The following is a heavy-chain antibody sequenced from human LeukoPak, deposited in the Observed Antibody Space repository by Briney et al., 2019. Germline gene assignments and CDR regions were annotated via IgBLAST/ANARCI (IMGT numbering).Heavy chain of an antibody. V-gene: IGHV4-59*01. D-gene: IGHD1-20*01. Sequence: PSETLSLTCTVSGGSISSYYWSWIRQPPGKGLEWIAYIYYSGSTNYNPSLKSRVPISVDTSKNQFSLRLSSVTAADTAVYYCARYNWGAFWYFDYWGQGTLVTVSS. CDR1: GGSISSYY. CDR3: ARYNWGAFWYFDY. J-gene: IGHJ4*02. CDR2: IYYSGST.